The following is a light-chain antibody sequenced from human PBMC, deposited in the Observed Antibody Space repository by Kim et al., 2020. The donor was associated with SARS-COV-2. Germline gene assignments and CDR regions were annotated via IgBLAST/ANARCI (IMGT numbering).Light chain of an antibody. J-gene: IGLJ1*01. CDR2: EVS. CDR3: SSYAGSNNYV. Sequence: QSALTQPPSASGSPGQSVTISCTGTGSDVGGYNYVSWYQQHPGKAPKLMIYEVSKLPSGVPDRFSGSKSGNTASLTVSGLQAEDEADYYCSSYAGSNNYVFGTGTKVTVL. V-gene: IGLV2-8*01. CDR1: GSDVGGYNY.